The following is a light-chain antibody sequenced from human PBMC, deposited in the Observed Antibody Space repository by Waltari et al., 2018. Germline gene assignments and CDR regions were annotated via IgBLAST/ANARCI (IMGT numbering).Light chain of an antibody. CDR2: AAA. J-gene: IGKJ1*01. V-gene: IGKV1-39*01. CDR1: QSSSSY. CDR3: QQTYSTPWT. Sequence: DIQTIPSRSSFSASVVARVPIPCRASQSSSSYLNWYQQKPGKAPNLLIYAAANLQSWVPSRFSGSGSGTDFTLTISSLQPEDFTTYYCQQTYSTPWTFGQGTKVEIK.